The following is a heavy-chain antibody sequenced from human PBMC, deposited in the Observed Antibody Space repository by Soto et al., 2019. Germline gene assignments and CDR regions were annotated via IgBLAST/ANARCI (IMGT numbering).Heavy chain of an antibody. D-gene: IGHD3-10*01. CDR2: ISGSGGST. CDR3: AKDFTLAGSGSYPFDY. J-gene: IGHJ4*02. Sequence: EVQLLESGGGLVQPGGSLRLSCAASGFTFSSYAMSWVRQAPGKGLEWVSAISGSGGSTYYADSVKGRFTISRDNSKNTLYLQMNSLRAEDTAVYYCAKDFTLAGSGSYPFDYWGQGTLVTVSS. CDR1: GFTFSSYA. V-gene: IGHV3-23*01.